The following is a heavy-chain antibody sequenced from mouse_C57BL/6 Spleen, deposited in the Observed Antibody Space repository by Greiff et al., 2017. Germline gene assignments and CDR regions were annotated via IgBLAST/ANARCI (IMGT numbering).Heavy chain of an antibody. Sequence: EVQLQQSGPGMVKPSQSLSLTCTVTGYSITSGYDWHWIRHFPGNKLEWMGYISYSGSTNYNPSLKSRISITHDTSKNHFFLKLNSVTTEDTATYYCARGGYPGAMDYWGQGTSVTVSS. V-gene: IGHV3-1*01. CDR3: ARGGYPGAMDY. J-gene: IGHJ4*01. D-gene: IGHD5-1-1*01. CDR2: ISYSGST. CDR1: GYSITSGYD.